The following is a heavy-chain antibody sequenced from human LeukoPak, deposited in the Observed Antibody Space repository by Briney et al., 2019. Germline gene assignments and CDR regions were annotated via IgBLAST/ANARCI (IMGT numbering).Heavy chain of an antibody. D-gene: IGHD3-10*01. CDR1: GYTFTGYY. CDR2: INPNSGGT. Sequence: ASVKVSCKASGYTFTGYYMHWVRQAPGQGLEWMGWINPNSGGTNYAQKFQGRVTMTRDTSISTAYMELRSLRSDDTAVYYCARATSITMVRGVIRGFDPWGQGTLVTVSS. CDR3: ARATSITMVRGVIRGFDP. V-gene: IGHV1-2*02. J-gene: IGHJ5*02.